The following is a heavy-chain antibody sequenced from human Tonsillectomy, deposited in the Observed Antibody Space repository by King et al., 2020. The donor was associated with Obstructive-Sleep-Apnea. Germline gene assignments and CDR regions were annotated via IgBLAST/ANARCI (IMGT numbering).Heavy chain of an antibody. V-gene: IGHV4-59*01. D-gene: IGHD5-18*01. J-gene: IGHJ6*02. CDR3: ARVAIQGHGMDV. Sequence: VQLQESGPGLVKPSETLSLTCTVSGDSISIYYWSWIRQPPGKGLEWMGYIYYSGSTNYNPSLKSRVTISVDTSKNQFSLKMSSVTAADTAVYYCARVAIQGHGMDVWGQGTTVTVSS. CDR2: IYYSGST. CDR1: GDSISIYY.